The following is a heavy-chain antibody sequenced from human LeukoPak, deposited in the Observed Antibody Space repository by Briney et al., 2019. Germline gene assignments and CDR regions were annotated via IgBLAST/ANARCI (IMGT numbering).Heavy chain of an antibody. Sequence: ASVKVSCKASGGTFSSYAFSWVRQAPGQGLEWMGIINPSGGSTSYAQKFQGRVTMTRDTSTSTVYMELSSLRSEDTAVYYCARSSHRDSGSYLYYFDYWGQGTLVTVSP. D-gene: IGHD3-10*01. J-gene: IGHJ4*02. V-gene: IGHV1-46*01. CDR2: INPSGGST. CDR3: ARSSHRDSGSYLYYFDY. CDR1: GGTFSSYA.